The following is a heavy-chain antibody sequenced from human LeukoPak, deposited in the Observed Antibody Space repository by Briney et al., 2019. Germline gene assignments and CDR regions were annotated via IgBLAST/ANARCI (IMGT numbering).Heavy chain of an antibody. CDR1: GGPFSGYY. J-gene: IGHJ4*02. D-gene: IGHD6-13*01. Sequence: PSETLSLTCAVYGGPFSGYYWSWIRQPPGKGLEWIGEINHSGSTNYNPSLKSRVTISVDTSKNQFSLKLSSVTAADTAVYYCARGRGAAAAGVLDYWGQGTLVTVSS. CDR2: INHSGST. V-gene: IGHV4-34*01. CDR3: ARGRGAAAAGVLDY.